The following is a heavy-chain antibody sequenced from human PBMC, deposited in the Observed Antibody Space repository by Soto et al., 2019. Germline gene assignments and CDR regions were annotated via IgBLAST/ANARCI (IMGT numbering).Heavy chain of an antibody. CDR1: GFTVSSND. D-gene: IGHD6-19*01. V-gene: IGHV3-53*01. CDR3: TRDSEAGTKGRWFDP. J-gene: IGHJ5*02. CDR2: IYSSGIT. Sequence: QVVESGGGLIQPGGSLRLSCAASGFTVSSNDMSWVRQAPGKGLEWVSVIYSSGITDYTDSVKGRFTIFRDYSTNTVYLQMNSLKAEDRAVFYCTRDSEAGTKGRWFDPWGQGTLVTVSS.